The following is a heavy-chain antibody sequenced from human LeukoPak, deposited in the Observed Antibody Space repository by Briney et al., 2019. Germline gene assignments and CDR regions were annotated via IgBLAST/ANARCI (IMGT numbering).Heavy chain of an antibody. CDR2: IYYSGST. V-gene: IGHV4-61*01. CDR1: GGSVSSGSYY. Sequence: SETLSLTCTVSGGSVSSGSYYWSWIRQPPGKGLEWIGYIYYSGSTNYNPSLKSRVTISVDTSKNQFSLKLSSVTAADTAVYYCARGFNTAMVTRWGQGTLVTVSS. CDR3: ARGFNTAMVTR. J-gene: IGHJ4*02. D-gene: IGHD5-18*01.